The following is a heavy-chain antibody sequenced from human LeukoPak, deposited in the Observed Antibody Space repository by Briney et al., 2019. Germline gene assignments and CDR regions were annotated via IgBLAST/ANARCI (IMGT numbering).Heavy chain of an antibody. V-gene: IGHV4-34*01. CDR1: GGSFSGYY. D-gene: IGHD5-18*01. CDR2: INHSGST. CDR3: ARVGDSYGYGGHYDY. Sequence: SETLSLTCAVYGGSFSGYYWSWIRQPPGKGLEWIGEINHSGSTNYNPSLKSRVTISVDTSKNQFSLKLSSVTAADTAVYCCARVGDSYGYGGHYDYWGQGTLVTVSS. J-gene: IGHJ4*02.